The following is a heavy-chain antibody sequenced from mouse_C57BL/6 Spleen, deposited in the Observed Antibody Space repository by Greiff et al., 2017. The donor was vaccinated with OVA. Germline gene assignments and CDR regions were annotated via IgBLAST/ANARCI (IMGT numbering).Heavy chain of an antibody. CDR1: GYSITSGYY. CDR3: ARVDSSGYVGDAMDY. V-gene: IGHV3-6*01. D-gene: IGHD3-2*02. Sequence: EVKLMESGPGLVKPSQSLSLTCSVTGYSITSGYYWNWIRQFPGNKLEWMGYISYDGSNNYNPSLKNRISITSDTSKNQLFLKLNSVTTEDTATYYCARVDSSGYVGDAMDYWGQGTSVTVSS. J-gene: IGHJ4*01. CDR2: ISYDGSN.